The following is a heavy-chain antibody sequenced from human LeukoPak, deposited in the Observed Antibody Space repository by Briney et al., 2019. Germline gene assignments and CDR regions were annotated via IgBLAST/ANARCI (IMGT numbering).Heavy chain of an antibody. J-gene: IGHJ4*02. CDR1: GYTFTSYD. Sequence: APVKVSCKASGYTFTSYDINWVRQATGQGLEWMGWMNPNSGNTGYAQKFQGRVTMTRNTSISTAYMELGSLRSEDTAVYYCARWSEWMDQLGRRGFDYWGQGTLVTVSS. V-gene: IGHV1-8*02. D-gene: IGHD2-2*01. CDR3: ARWSEWMDQLGRRGFDY. CDR2: MNPNSGNT.